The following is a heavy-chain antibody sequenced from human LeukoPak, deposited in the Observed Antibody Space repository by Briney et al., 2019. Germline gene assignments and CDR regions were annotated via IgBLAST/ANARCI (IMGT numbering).Heavy chain of an antibody. J-gene: IGHJ3*02. Sequence: GGSLRLSCAASGFTFSSYSMNWVRQAPGKGLEWVSSISSSSSYIYYAESVKGRFTISRDNAKNSLYLQMNSLRAEDTAVYYCARDFYDSSGYNDAFDIWGQGTMVTVSS. CDR3: ARDFYDSSGYNDAFDI. CDR2: ISSSSSYI. D-gene: IGHD3-22*01. V-gene: IGHV3-21*01. CDR1: GFTFSSYS.